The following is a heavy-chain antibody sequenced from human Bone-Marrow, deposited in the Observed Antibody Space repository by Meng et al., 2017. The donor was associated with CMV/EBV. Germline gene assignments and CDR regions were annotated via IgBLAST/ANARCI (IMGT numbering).Heavy chain of an antibody. J-gene: IGHJ2*01. D-gene: IGHD2-2*01. Sequence: GGSLRLSCAASGFTFSSYGMHWVRQAPGKGLEWVGRIKSITDGGTTDYAAPGKGRFIISRDDSKSTLYLQMNSLKPEDTAVYYCTTYCSSTSCPAAAGWYCDLWGRGTLVTVSS. V-gene: IGHV3-15*01. CDR3: TTYCSSTSCPAAAGWYCDL. CDR1: GFTFSSYG. CDR2: IKSITDGGTT.